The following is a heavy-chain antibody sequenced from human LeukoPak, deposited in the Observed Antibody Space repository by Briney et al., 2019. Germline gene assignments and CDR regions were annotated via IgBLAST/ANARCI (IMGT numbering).Heavy chain of an antibody. CDR1: GFTFSSYG. Sequence: GGSLRLSCAASGFTFSSYGMHWVRQAPGKGLEWVAVISSGGSNKYYADSVKGRFTISRDNSKNTLYLQMNSLSAEDTAVYYCAKSYGSGTRPNDYWGQGILVTVSS. V-gene: IGHV3-30*18. CDR3: AKSYGSGTRPNDY. D-gene: IGHD3-10*01. CDR2: ISSGGSNK. J-gene: IGHJ4*02.